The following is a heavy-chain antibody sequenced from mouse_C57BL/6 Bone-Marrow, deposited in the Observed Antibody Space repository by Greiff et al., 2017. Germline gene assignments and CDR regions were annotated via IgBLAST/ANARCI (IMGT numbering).Heavy chain of an antibody. CDR3: ARPWGYDVKFAY. V-gene: IGHV5-2*03. CDR2: ITSDGGST. D-gene: IGHD2-2*01. CDR1: EYEFPSHD. Sequence: EVMLVESGGGLVQPGESLKLSCESNEYEFPSHDMSWVRKTPEKRLELVAAITSDGGSTYYPDTMERRFIISRDNTKTTLYLQMSSLRSEDTALYYCARPWGYDVKFAYWGQGTLVTVSA. J-gene: IGHJ3*01.